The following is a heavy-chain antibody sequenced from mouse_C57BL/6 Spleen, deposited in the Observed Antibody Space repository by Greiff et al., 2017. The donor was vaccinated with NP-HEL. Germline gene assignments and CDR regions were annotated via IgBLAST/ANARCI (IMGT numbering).Heavy chain of an antibody. J-gene: IGHJ4*01. CDR2: INPSTGGT. D-gene: IGHD1-1*01. V-gene: IGHV1-42*01. Sequence: VQLKQSGPELVKPGASVKISCKASGYSFTGYYMNWVKQSPEKSLEWIGEINPSTGGTTYNQKFKAKATLTVDKSSSTAYMQLKSLTSEDSAVYYCARSGIYYYGSSSYYYAMDYWGQGTSVTVSS. CDR1: GYSFTGYY. CDR3: ARSGIYYYGSSSYYYAMDY.